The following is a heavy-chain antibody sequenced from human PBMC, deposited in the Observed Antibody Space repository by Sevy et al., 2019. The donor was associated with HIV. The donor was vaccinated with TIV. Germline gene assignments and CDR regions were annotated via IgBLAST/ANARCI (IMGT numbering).Heavy chain of an antibody. CDR3: VRGYSNYLS. Sequence: GGSLRLSCAASGFTFSSYWLNWVRQAPGKGLEWVANIKQDGSERYYVDSVKGRFTISRDNSKNTLFLLMNSLRAEDTAVYYCVRGYSNYLSWGQGTLVTVSS. CDR2: IKQDGSER. CDR1: GFTFSSYW. V-gene: IGHV3-7*01. J-gene: IGHJ5*02. D-gene: IGHD4-4*01.